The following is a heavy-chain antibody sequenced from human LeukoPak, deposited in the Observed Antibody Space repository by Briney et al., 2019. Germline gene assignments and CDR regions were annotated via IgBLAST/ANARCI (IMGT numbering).Heavy chain of an antibody. D-gene: IGHD6-19*01. Sequence: PGGSLRLSCAASGFTFSSYGMSWVRQAPGKCLEWVSGISWNSGSIGYADSVKGRFTISRDNAKNSLYLQMNSLRAEDTALYYCAKDYGSGWYYYFDYWGQGTLVTVSS. V-gene: IGHV3-9*01. CDR3: AKDYGSGWYYYFDY. CDR2: ISWNSGSI. CDR1: GFTFSSYG. J-gene: IGHJ4*02.